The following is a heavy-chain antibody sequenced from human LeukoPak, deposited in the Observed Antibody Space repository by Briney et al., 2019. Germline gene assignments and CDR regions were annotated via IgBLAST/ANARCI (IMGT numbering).Heavy chain of an antibody. J-gene: IGHJ4*02. Sequence: ASVKVSSKASGYTFTGYYMHWVRQAPGQGLEWMGRINPNSGGTNYAQKFQGRVTMTRDTSISTAYMELSRLRSDDTAVYYCARVNYVEMATITFGYWGQGTLITVSS. D-gene: IGHD5-24*01. CDR3: ARVNYVEMATITFGY. CDR1: GYTFTGYY. CDR2: INPNSGGT. V-gene: IGHV1-2*06.